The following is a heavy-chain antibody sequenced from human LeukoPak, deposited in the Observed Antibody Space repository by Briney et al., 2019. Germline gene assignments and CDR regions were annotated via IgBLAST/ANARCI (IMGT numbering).Heavy chain of an antibody. CDR1: GFTFSSYA. Sequence: PGGSLRLSCAASGFTFSSYAMSWVRQAPGKGLEWVSAISGSGGSTYYADSVKGRFTISRDNSKNTLYLQMNSPRAEDTAVYYCARRHPSRHGDRRDAFDIWGQGTMVTVSS. CDR3: ARRHPSRHGDRRDAFDI. J-gene: IGHJ3*02. V-gene: IGHV3-23*01. D-gene: IGHD4-17*01. CDR2: ISGSGGST.